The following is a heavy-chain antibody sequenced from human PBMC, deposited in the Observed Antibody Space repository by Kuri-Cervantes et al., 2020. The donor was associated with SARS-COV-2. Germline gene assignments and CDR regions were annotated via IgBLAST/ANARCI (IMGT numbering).Heavy chain of an antibody. Sequence: GSLRLSCTVSGGSISSYYWSWIRQPPGKGLEWIGYIYYSGSTNYNPSLKSRVTISVDTSKSQFSLKLSSVTAADTAVYYCARRRFGESYDYWGQGTLVTVSS. CDR3: ARRRFGESYDY. J-gene: IGHJ4*02. CDR1: GGSISSYY. CDR2: IYYSGST. V-gene: IGHV4-59*08. D-gene: IGHD3-10*01.